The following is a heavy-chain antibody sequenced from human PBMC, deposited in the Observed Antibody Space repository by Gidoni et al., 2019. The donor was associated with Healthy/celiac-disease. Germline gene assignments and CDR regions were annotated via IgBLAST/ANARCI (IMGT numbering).Heavy chain of an antibody. D-gene: IGHD1-7*01. CDR2: ISYDGSNK. V-gene: IGHV3-30*03. Sequence: QVQLVESGGGVVQPGRSLRLSCAASGFTFSSYGMHWVRQAPGKGLEWVAVISYDGSNKYYADSVKGRFTISRDNSKNTLYLQMNSLRAEDTAVYYCATVVTGTLTDYWGQGTLVTVSS. CDR3: ATVVTGTLTDY. J-gene: IGHJ4*02. CDR1: GFTFSSYG.